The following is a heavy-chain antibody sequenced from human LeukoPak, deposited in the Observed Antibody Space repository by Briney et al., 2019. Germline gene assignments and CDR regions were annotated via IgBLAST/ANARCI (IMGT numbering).Heavy chain of an antibody. CDR1: GFTFSSYG. CDR3: ARDGEVRASYYSYGMDV. CDR2: IWYDGSNK. J-gene: IGHJ6*02. Sequence: PGGSLRLSCAASGFTFSSYGMHWVRQAPGKGLEWVAVIWYDGSNKYYADSVKGRFTISRDNSKNTLYLQMNSLRAEDTAVYYCARDGEVRASYYSYGMDVWGQGTTVTVSS. V-gene: IGHV3-33*01. D-gene: IGHD2-21*01.